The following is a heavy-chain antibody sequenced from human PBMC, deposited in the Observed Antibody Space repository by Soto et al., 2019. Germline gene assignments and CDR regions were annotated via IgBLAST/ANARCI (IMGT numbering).Heavy chain of an antibody. D-gene: IGHD1-26*01. CDR1: GGSVSAGDYY. CDR3: ADFSGVEATNISWFDP. Sequence: SETLSLTCTVSGGSVSAGDYYWSWIRQPTGEGLEWIGYLYYTGSNYYNPSLKSRVTISVDMSNNPFSLKLSSVPAADPAVYYGADFSGVEATNISWFDPWGQGTLVTVSS. J-gene: IGHJ5*02. V-gene: IGHV4-30-4*01. CDR2: LYYTGSN.